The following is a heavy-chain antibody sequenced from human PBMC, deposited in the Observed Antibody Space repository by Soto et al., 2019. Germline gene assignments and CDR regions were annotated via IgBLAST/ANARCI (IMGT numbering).Heavy chain of an antibody. Sequence: PSQTLSLTCAISGDSVSSNSAAWNWIRQSPSRGLEWLVRAYFRSKWYNDYAVSVKSRITINPDTSKNQFSLQLNSVTPEDTAVYYFARDTGIAARPRSYYYYMDVWGKGTTVTVSS. CDR3: ARDTGIAARPRSYYYYMDV. D-gene: IGHD6-6*01. J-gene: IGHJ6*03. CDR1: GDSVSSNSAA. CDR2: AYFRSKWYN. V-gene: IGHV6-1*01.